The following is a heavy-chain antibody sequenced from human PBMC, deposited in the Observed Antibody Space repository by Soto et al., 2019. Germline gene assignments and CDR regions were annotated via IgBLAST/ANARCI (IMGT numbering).Heavy chain of an antibody. D-gene: IGHD5-18*01. V-gene: IGHV1-8*01. CDR1: GYTFTGYD. Sequence: ASVKVSCKASGYTFTGYDINWVRQATGQGLEWMGWMNPNSGNTGYAQKFQGRVTMTRNTSISTAYMELSSLRAEDTAVYYCAKCARGYSYGGDSYYYYYMDVWGKGTTVTVSS. J-gene: IGHJ6*03. CDR2: MNPNSGNT. CDR3: AKCARGYSYGGDSYYYYYMDV.